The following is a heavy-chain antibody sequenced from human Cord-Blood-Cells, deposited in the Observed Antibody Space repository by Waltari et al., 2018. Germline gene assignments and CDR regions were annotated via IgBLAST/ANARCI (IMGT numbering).Heavy chain of an antibody. Sequence: EVQLVESGGGLVQPGGSLRLSCAASGFTFSSYDMPWVRQATGKGLEWVSAIGTAGDTYYPGSVKGRFTISRENAKNSLYLQMNSLRAGDTAVYYCARSLAAGNRLGPYYYGMDVWGQGTTVTVSS. D-gene: IGHD6-13*01. J-gene: IGHJ6*02. V-gene: IGHV3-13*01. CDR2: IGTAGDT. CDR3: ARSLAAGNRLGPYYYGMDV. CDR1: GFTFSSYD.